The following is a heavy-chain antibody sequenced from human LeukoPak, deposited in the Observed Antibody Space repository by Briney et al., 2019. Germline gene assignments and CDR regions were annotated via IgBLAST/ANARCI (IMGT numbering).Heavy chain of an antibody. Sequence: SETLSLXCTVSGGSSSSCYWSWIRRPPGKGLEWIGYIYYSGSTNYNPSLKSRVTISVDTSKNQFSLKLSSVTAADTAVYYCARASYGGIFFDYWGQGTLVTVSS. CDR1: GGSSSSCY. CDR2: IYYSGST. CDR3: ARASYGGIFFDY. V-gene: IGHV4-59*01. J-gene: IGHJ4*02. D-gene: IGHD4-23*01.